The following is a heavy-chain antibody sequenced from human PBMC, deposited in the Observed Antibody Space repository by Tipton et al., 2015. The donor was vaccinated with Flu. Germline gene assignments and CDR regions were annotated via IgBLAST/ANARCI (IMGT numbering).Heavy chain of an antibody. J-gene: IGHJ4*02. CDR1: DYSISGGYY. V-gene: IGHV4-38-2*01. Sequence: GLVKPSETLSLICAVSDYSISGGYYWGWIRQPPGKGLEWIGCISHSGRTYYNPSLKSRVTISVDTAKNQFSQRLSSVTAADTAMYYCARSTYYYGSGSSDYWGQGTLVTVSS. CDR3: ARSTYYYGSGSSDY. CDR2: ISHSGRT. D-gene: IGHD3-10*01.